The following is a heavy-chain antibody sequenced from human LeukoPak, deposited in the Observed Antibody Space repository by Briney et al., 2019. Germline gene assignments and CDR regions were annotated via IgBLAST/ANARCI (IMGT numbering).Heavy chain of an antibody. CDR2: IFSGGST. J-gene: IGHJ3*01. CDR3: ATNVVVVAATGVLDV. D-gene: IGHD2-15*01. Sequence: GGSLGLSCAASVTVRSNYMSWVRQAPGKGLEWVSVIFSGGSTSYADSVRGRFTISRDNSKNTVYLQIDGLRTEDTGVYYCATNVVVVAATGVLDVWGQGTMVTVSS. V-gene: IGHV3-53*05. CDR1: VTVRSNY.